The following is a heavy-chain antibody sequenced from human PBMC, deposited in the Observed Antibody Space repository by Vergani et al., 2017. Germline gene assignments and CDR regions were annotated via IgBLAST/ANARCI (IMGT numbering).Heavy chain of an antibody. CDR2: ISAYNGNT. Sequence: QVQLVQSGAEVKKPGASVKVSCKASGYTFTSYGISWVRQAPGQGLEWMGWISAYNGNTNYAPKLHGRVTMTTDTSTSTAYMELRSLGSDDTAVYYCARDLRNWNHYYFDYWGQGTLVTVSS. V-gene: IGHV1-18*01. CDR1: GYTFTSYG. D-gene: IGHD1-14*01. CDR3: ARDLRNWNHYYFDY. J-gene: IGHJ4*02.